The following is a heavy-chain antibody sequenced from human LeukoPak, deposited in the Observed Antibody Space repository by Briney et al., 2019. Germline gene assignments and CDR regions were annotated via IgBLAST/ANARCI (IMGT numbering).Heavy chain of an antibody. J-gene: IGHJ3*02. CDR3: ASPISGQSFDI. CDR2: IYPGGET. Sequence: GGSVRLSCAASGFTVSSNYMSWVRQAPGKGLEWVSVIYPGGETYYADFVKGRFTISRDNSKNTLYPQMNSLRAEDTAAYYCASPISGQSFDIWGQGTMVTVSS. D-gene: IGHD6-19*01. V-gene: IGHV3-53*01. CDR1: GFTVSSNY.